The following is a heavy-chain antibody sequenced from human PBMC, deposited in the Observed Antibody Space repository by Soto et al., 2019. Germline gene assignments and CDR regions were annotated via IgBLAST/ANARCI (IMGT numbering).Heavy chain of an antibody. D-gene: IGHD3-10*01. CDR1: GFTFSSYA. V-gene: IGHV3-23*01. Sequence: EVQLLESEGDLVQPGGSLRLSCAASGFTFSSYALSWVGQAPGKGLEWVSTISGSGGSTYYADSVKGRFTTSRDNSKNTLYFQMNSLRAEDTATYYCAKDLDYYGSGSYYTAGFDSWGQGTLVTVSS. CDR3: AKDLDYYGSGSYYTAGFDS. J-gene: IGHJ4*02. CDR2: ISGSGGST.